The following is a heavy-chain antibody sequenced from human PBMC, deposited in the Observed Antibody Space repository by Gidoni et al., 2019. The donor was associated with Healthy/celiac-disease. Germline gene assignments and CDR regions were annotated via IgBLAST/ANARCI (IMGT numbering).Heavy chain of an antibody. CDR3: ARGGSGWRFDY. CDR2: INHSGST. Sequence: QAQLQQWGAGLLRPSEPLSLTPAAYGGSFGGYSWSWIRTPPGKGLEWIGEINHSGSTNYNPSLKSRVTISVDTSKNQFSLKLSSVTAADTAVYYCARGGSGWRFDYWGQGTLVTVSS. D-gene: IGHD6-19*01. CDR1: GGSFGGYS. V-gene: IGHV4-34*01. J-gene: IGHJ4*02.